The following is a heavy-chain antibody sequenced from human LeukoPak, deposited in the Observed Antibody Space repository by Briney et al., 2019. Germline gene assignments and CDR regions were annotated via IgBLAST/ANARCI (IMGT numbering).Heavy chain of an antibody. D-gene: IGHD3-22*01. CDR1: GGSFSGYY. CDR3: ARGYFDNNDYSNAFDI. J-gene: IGHJ3*02. Sequence: TSETLSLTCAVYGGSFSGYYWSWIRQPPGKGLEWIGEINHSGSTNYNPSLKSRVATSVDTAKNQFSLNLSSVTAADTAVYYCARGYFDNNDYSNAFDIWGRGTMVTVSS. CDR2: INHSGST. V-gene: IGHV4-34*01.